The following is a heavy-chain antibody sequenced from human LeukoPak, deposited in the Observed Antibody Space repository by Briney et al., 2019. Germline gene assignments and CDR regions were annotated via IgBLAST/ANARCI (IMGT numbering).Heavy chain of an antibody. D-gene: IGHD3-16*02. CDR3: ARERHYDYVWGSYRYIYFDY. J-gene: IGHJ4*02. V-gene: IGHV4-61*02. CDR2: IYTSGST. Sequence: PSETLSLTCTVFGGSISSGSYYWSWIRQPAGKGLEWIGRIYTSGSTNYNPSLKSRVTISVDTSKNQFSLKLSSVTAADTAVYYCARERHYDYVWGSYRYIYFDYWGQGTLVTVSS. CDR1: GGSISSGSYY.